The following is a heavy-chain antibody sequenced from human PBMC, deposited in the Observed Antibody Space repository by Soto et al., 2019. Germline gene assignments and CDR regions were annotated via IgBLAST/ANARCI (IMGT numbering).Heavy chain of an antibody. D-gene: IGHD3-22*01. V-gene: IGHV1-69*13. CDR1: GGTFSSYA. CDR3: ASGTYYYDSSGYLYYYYYYGMDV. Sequence: VKVSCKASGGTFSSYAISWVRQAPGQGLEWMGGIIPIFGTANYAQKFQGRVTITADESTSTAYMELSSLRSEDTAVYYCASGTYYYDSSGYLYYYYYYGMDVWGQGTTVTVSS. CDR2: IIPIFGTA. J-gene: IGHJ6*02.